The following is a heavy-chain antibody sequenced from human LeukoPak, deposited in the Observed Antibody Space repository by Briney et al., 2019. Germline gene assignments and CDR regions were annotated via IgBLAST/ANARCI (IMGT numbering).Heavy chain of an antibody. Sequence: ASVKVSCKASGYTFSDNYIHWVRQAPGQGLEWMGWINPHSGGTNYGENFQGRVTLTRDTSISTAYMDLSSLISDDTAVYYGAXXXXXXTAFDXXXXXTMVTVSS. CDR2: INPHSGGT. CDR3: AXXXXXXTAFDX. V-gene: IGHV1-2*02. CDR1: GYTFSDNY. J-gene: IGHJ3*02.